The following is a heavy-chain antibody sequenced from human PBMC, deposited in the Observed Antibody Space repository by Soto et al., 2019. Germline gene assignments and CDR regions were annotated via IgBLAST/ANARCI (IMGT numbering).Heavy chain of an antibody. Sequence: QVHLQQWGAGLLQPSETLSLTCAVYGESFIGYYWTWIRQSPGKGLEWLGEINHGGSTNYNPSLKSRVTISIDTSKNQFSLKLTSVTAADTSVYYCARTDIVTTNWFDPWGQGTLVTVSS. CDR1: GESFIGYY. J-gene: IGHJ5*02. V-gene: IGHV4-34*01. CDR3: ARTDIVTTNWFDP. D-gene: IGHD5-12*01. CDR2: INHGGST.